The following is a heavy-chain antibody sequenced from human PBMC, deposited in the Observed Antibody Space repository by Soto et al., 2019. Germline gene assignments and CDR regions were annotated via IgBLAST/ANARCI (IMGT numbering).Heavy chain of an antibody. CDR2: ISNNGGST. Sequence: GGSLRLSCSASGFTFSSYAMHWVRQAPGKGLEYVSAISNNGGSTYYADSVKGRFTISRDNSKNTLYLQMSSLRAEDWAKYYSEKTEDKSYWYFDLWGRGTLVTVSS. J-gene: IGHJ2*01. V-gene: IGHV3-64D*06. CDR3: EKTEDKSYWYFDL. D-gene: IGHD2-15*01. CDR1: GFTFSSYA.